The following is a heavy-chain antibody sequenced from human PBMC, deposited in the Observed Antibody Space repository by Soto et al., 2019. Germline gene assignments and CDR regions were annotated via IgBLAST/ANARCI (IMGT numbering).Heavy chain of an antibody. Sequence: QLQLQESGSGLVKPSQTLSLTCAVSGGSISSGGYSWSWIRQPPGKGLEWIGYIYHSGSTCYNPCLKSRVTISVDRSKSQLPLKLSSVPAADTAVYYWAAGGGLPRYYWGQGTLVTVSS. CDR1: GGSISSGGYS. CDR2: IYHSGST. J-gene: IGHJ4*02. V-gene: IGHV4-30-2*01. CDR3: AAGGGLPRYY. D-gene: IGHD5-12*01.